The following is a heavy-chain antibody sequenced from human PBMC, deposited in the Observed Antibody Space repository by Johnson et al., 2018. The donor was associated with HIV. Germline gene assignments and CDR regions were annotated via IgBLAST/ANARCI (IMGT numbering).Heavy chain of an antibody. Sequence: QMLLVESGGGVVQPGGSLRLSCAASGFTFSNYDIHWVRQAPGKGLEWVAFIRYDGTNKHYADSVRGRFTISRDNSKNTLYLQMNSLRAEDTAVYYCAREWELLGSAFDIWGQGTMVTVSS. J-gene: IGHJ3*02. V-gene: IGHV3-30*02. D-gene: IGHD1-26*01. CDR3: AREWELLGSAFDI. CDR2: IRYDGTNK. CDR1: GFTFSNYD.